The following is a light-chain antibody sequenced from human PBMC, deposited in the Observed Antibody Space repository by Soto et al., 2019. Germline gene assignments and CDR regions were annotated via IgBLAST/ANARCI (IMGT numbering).Light chain of an antibody. V-gene: IGLV1-40*01. J-gene: IGLJ2*01. CDR2: GAT. CDR3: RSFDSGLSGAL. CDR1: SSNIGAGYD. Sequence: QSVLTQPPSVSGAPGQRVTISCTGSSSNIGAGYDVHWYQQHPGTAPRLLIYGATHRPSGVPERFSGSRSGSSASLTITGLQTEDESFYHCRSFDSGLSGALFGGGTKLTVL.